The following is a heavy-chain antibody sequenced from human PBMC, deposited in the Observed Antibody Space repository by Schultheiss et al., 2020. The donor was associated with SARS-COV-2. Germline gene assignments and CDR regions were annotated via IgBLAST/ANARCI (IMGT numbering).Heavy chain of an antibody. CDR1: GFTFSSYG. CDR3: AKPSFSVSWNYFDY. J-gene: IGHJ4*02. V-gene: IGHV3-30*18. CDR2: ISYDGSNK. Sequence: GESLKISCAASGFTFSSYGMHWVRQAPGKGLEWVAVISYDGSNKYYADSVKGRFTISRDNSKNTLYLQMNSLRAEDTAVYYCAKPSFSVSWNYFDYWGQGTLVTVSS. D-gene: IGHD2-15*01.